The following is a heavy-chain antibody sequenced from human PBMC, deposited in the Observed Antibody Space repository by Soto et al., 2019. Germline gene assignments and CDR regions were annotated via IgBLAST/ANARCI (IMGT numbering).Heavy chain of an antibody. V-gene: IGHV3-74*01. D-gene: IGHD3-3*01. J-gene: IGHJ6*02. CDR2: INSDGSST. Sequence: PGGSLRLSCAASGFTFSSYWMHWVRQAPGKGLVWVSRINSDGSSTSYADSVKGRFTISRDNAKNTLYLQMNSLRAEDTAVYYCAREVYDFWSGYYMYYYGMDVWGQGTTVTAP. CDR3: AREVYDFWSGYYMYYYGMDV. CDR1: GFTFSSYW.